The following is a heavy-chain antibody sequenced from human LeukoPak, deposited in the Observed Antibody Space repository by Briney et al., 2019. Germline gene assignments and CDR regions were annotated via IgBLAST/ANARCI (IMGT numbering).Heavy chain of an antibody. J-gene: IGHJ6*03. CDR3: ARDAPPYYYYMDV. CDR2: VHNRGIT. Sequence: SETLSLTCTVSDGSIGSHYWSWIRQPAGRGLEWIGRVHNRGITNYNPSLQSRVTMSVDTSKSQFSLRLTSVTVADTAVYFCARDAPPYYYYMDVWGKGTPVTVSS. CDR1: DGSIGSHY. V-gene: IGHV4-4*07.